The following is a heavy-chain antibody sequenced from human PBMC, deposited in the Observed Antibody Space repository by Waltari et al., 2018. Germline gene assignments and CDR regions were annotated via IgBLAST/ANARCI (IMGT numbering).Heavy chain of an antibody. CDR3: ATSYYDFWSGYSGGMDV. Sequence: QVQLVQSGAEVKKPGSSVKVSCKASGGTFSSYTISWVRQAPGQGLEWMGRIIPILGIANYAQKFQGRVTITADKSTSTAYMELSSLRSEDTAVYYCATSYYDFWSGYSGGMDVWGQGTTVTVSS. D-gene: IGHD3-3*01. J-gene: IGHJ6*02. V-gene: IGHV1-69*02. CDR1: GGTFSSYT. CDR2: IIPILGIA.